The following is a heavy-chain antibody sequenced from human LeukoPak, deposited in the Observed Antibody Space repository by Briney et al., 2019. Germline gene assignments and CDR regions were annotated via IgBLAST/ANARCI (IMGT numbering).Heavy chain of an antibody. CDR3: ARLRRMATVTTYYYYYYYMDV. CDR2: INHSGST. CDR1: GGSFSGYY. Sequence: ASETLSLTCAVYGGSFSGYYWSWIRQPPGKGLEWIGEINHSGSTNYNPSLKSRVTISVDTSKNQFSLKLSSVTAADTAVYYCARLRRMATVTTYYYYYYYMDVWGKGTTVTVSS. D-gene: IGHD4-11*01. V-gene: IGHV4-34*01. J-gene: IGHJ6*03.